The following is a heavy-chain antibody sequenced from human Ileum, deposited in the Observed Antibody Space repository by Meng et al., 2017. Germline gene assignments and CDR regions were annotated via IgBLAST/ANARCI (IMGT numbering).Heavy chain of an antibody. CDR2: ITIYNGST. V-gene: IGHV1-18*01. CDR3: ARVGALIREDTNCVDS. CDR1: GYIFTRSS. J-gene: IGHJ5*01. D-gene: IGHD4/OR15-4a*01. Sequence: QVQLVQAGAEVTMPGAPVKVSCKASGYIFTRSSISWGRQAPGQGLEWMGWITIYNGSTKSAQKFQDRVTMTFDIPSNTAFMELRSLRYDDSAVYYCARVGALIREDTNCVDSWGQGTLVTVSS.